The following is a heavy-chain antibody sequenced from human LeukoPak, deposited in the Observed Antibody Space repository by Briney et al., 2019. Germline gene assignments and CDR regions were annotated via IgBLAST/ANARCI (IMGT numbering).Heavy chain of an antibody. D-gene: IGHD3-3*01. CDR1: GFTLSSYS. J-gene: IGHJ4*02. CDR2: ISGSAGSP. Sequence: PGGSLRLSCAASGFTLSSYSMSWVRQAPGKGLEWVSLISGSAGSPYYAAPVTGRFTISRDIPKTTLYLQMNSLRAEDTATYHCVKGGLRASEWSPPLNYWGQGTLVTVSS. V-gene: IGHV3-23*01. CDR3: VKGGLRASEWSPPLNY.